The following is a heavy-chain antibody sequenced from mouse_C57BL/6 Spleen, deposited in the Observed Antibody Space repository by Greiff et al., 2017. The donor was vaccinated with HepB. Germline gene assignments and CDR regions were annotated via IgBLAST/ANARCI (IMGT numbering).Heavy chain of an antibody. CDR2: INSGSGGT. CDR1: GYAFTNYL. V-gene: IGHV1-54*01. J-gene: IGHJ3*01. CDR3: ARSGTAQASFAY. D-gene: IGHD3-2*02. Sequence: QVQLQQSGAELVRPGTSVKVSCKASGYAFTNYLIEWVKQRPGQGLEWIGVINSGSGGTNYNEKFKGKATLTADKSSSTAYMQLSSLTSEDSAVYFCARSGTAQASFAYWGQGTLVTVSA.